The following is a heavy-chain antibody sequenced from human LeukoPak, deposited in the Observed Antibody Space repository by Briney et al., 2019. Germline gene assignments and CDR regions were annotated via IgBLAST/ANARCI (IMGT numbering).Heavy chain of an antibody. D-gene: IGHD2/OR15-2a*01. CDR2: ISGDGNAK. CDR1: GFSFSSYI. V-gene: IGHV3-48*01. J-gene: IGHJ4*02. Sequence: GGSLRLSCAASGFSFSSYIINWVRQAPGKGLEWVSYISGDGNAKHYTDSVKGRFTISRDNAKNALYLQMNSLRVEDTAVYFCAGDYVYAFDYWGQGTLVTVSS. CDR3: AGDYVYAFDY.